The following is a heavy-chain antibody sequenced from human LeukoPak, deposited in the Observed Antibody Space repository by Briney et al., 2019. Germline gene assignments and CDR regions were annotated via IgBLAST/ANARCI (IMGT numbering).Heavy chain of an antibody. CDR3: ARGRPRMSIAARPGPYYYYYMDV. J-gene: IGHJ6*03. Sequence: PSETLSLTCAVYGGSFSGYYWSWIRQPPGKGLEWIGEINHSGSTNYNPSLKSRVTISVDTSKNQFSLKLSSVTAADTAVYYCARGRPRMSIAARPGPYYYYYMDVWGKGTTVTVSS. CDR2: INHSGST. V-gene: IGHV4-34*01. CDR1: GGSFSGYY. D-gene: IGHD6-6*01.